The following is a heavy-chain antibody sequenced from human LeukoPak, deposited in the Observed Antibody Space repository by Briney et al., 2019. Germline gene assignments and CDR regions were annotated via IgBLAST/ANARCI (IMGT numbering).Heavy chain of an antibody. CDR3: ARARGTYANDAFDI. D-gene: IGHD1-26*01. Sequence: GESLKISCKGSGYSFTSYWIGWVRQMPGKGLEWMGIIFPADSDTRYSPSFQGQVTISADKSISTAYLHWSSLRSSDTAMYYCARARGTYANDAFDIWGQGTMVTVSP. V-gene: IGHV5-51*01. J-gene: IGHJ3*02. CDR1: GYSFTSYW. CDR2: IFPADSDT.